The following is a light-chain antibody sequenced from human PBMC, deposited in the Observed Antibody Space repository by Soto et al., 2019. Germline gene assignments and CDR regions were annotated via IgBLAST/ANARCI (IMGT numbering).Light chain of an antibody. Sequence: QSALTQPASVSGSTGQSITISCTGTSSDVGGYNYVSWYQQHPGKVPKLMIYDVSDRPSGVSNRFSGSKSGNTASLTISGLQAEDEADYYCISYTSSSTWVFGGGTPLTVL. CDR3: ISYTSSSTWV. CDR2: DVS. V-gene: IGLV2-14*01. CDR1: SSDVGGYNY. J-gene: IGLJ3*02.